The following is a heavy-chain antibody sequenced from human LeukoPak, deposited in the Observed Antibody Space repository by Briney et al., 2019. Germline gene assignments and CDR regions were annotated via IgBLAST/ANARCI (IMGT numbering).Heavy chain of an antibody. J-gene: IGHJ4*02. Sequence: ASVKVSCKASGYTFTSYAMHWVRQAPGQRLEWMGWINAGNGNTKYSQKFQGRVTITRDTSASTVYMELSSLRSEDTAVYYCARGGWSRGFDYWGQGTLVTVSS. CDR2: INAGNGNT. V-gene: IGHV1-3*01. CDR3: ARGGWSRGFDY. D-gene: IGHD6-19*01. CDR1: GYTFTSYA.